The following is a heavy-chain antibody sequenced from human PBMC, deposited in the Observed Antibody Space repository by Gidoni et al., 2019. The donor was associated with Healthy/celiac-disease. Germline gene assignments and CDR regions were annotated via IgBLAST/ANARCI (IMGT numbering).Heavy chain of an antibody. V-gene: IGHV4-34*01. D-gene: IGHD3-22*01. Sequence: QVQLQQWGAGLLKPSETLSLTCAVYGGSFSGYYWSWIRQPPGKGLEWIGEINHSGSTNYNPSLKSRVTISVDTSKNQFSLKLSSVTAADTAVYYCARAPRVWLFHAPFDYWGQGTLVTVSS. CDR1: GGSFSGYY. CDR3: ARAPRVWLFHAPFDY. J-gene: IGHJ4*02. CDR2: INHSGST.